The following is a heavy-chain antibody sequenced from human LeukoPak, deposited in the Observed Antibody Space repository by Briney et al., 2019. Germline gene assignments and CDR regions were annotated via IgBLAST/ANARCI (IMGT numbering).Heavy chain of an antibody. CDR3: ARGHPRLRSFDI. V-gene: IGHV4-4*02. Sequence: PSETLSLTCAVSGGSISTTHWWTWVRQFPGKGLEWIGEIHHSGANNNNLSLKSHVTISVDKSKNHLALKMSSVTAADTAVYYCARGHPRLRSFDIWGRGTMVTVSS. CDR2: IHHSGAN. J-gene: IGHJ3*02. CDR1: GGSISTTHW.